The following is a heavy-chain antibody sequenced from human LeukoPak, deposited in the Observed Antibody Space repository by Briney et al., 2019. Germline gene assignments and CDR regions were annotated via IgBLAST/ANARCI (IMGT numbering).Heavy chain of an antibody. D-gene: IGHD3-16*01. CDR2: INPSGGST. CDR3: ARDPRGTYGGYFDY. Sequence: ASVKVSCKASGYTFASQYMHWVREAPGQGLEWMGIINPSGGSTNYAQKFQGRVTMTRDTSTSTVYMELSSLTSEDTAVYYCARDPRGTYGGYFDYWGQGTLVTVSS. V-gene: IGHV1-46*01. J-gene: IGHJ4*02. CDR1: GYTFASQY.